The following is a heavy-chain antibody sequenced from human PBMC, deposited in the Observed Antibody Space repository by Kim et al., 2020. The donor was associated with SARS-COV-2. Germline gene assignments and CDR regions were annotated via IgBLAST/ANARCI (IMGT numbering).Heavy chain of an antibody. J-gene: IGHJ6*02. Sequence: SETLSLTCAVYGGSFSGYYWSWIRQPPGKGLEWIGEINHSGSTNYNPSLKSRVTISVDTSKNQFSLKLSSVTAADTAVYYCARSRNYYGSGSYYKFPSYYGMDVWGQGTTVTVSS. D-gene: IGHD3-10*01. CDR1: GGSFSGYY. V-gene: IGHV4-34*01. CDR2: INHSGST. CDR3: ARSRNYYGSGSYYKFPSYYGMDV.